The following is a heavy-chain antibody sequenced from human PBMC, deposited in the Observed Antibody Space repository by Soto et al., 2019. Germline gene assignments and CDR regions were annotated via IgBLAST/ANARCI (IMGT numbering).Heavy chain of an antibody. CDR2: ISSSSSYI. CDR3: ARALDCTNGVCFDGSDY. J-gene: IGHJ4*02. D-gene: IGHD2-8*01. V-gene: IGHV3-21*01. CDR1: GFTFSSYS. Sequence: GGSLRLSCAASGFTFSSYSMNWVRQAPGKGLEWVSSISSSSSYIYYADSVKGRFTISRDNAKNSLYLQMNSLRAEDTAVYYCARALDCTNGVCFDGSDYWGQGTLVTVSS.